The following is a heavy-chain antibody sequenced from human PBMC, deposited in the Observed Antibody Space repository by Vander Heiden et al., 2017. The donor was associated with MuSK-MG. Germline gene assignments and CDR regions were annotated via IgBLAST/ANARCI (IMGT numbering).Heavy chain of an antibody. CDR2: ITGSGGST. Sequence: EVQLLESGGSWVQPGGSLRLSCSASGLPFSSHAMTLVPQAQGKGLEWVSAITGSGGSTYYADSVKGRFTISRDNSKNTLYLQMNSLRAEDTAVYYCAKEEDTAMRLGFDYWGQGTLVTVSS. J-gene: IGHJ4*02. CDR1: GLPFSSHA. D-gene: IGHD5-18*01. CDR3: AKEEDTAMRLGFDY. V-gene: IGHV3-23*01.